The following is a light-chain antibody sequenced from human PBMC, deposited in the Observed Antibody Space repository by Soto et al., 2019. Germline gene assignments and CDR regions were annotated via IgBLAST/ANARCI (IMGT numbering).Light chain of an antibody. Sequence: EIVLTQSPGTLSLSPGERATLSCRAIQSINNKCLAWYLQEPGQTPRLLIHGVSIRATGIPDRFSGSGSGTDFTLTISRLEPEDFAVYYCQLYSGSPWTFGQGTRWIS. V-gene: IGKV3-20*01. CDR1: QSINNKC. CDR3: QLYSGSPWT. CDR2: GVS. J-gene: IGKJ1*01.